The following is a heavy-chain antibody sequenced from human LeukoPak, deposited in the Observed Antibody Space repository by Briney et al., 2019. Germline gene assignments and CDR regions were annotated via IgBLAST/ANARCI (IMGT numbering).Heavy chain of an antibody. CDR2: IRSRDRTI. CDR3: ARDENVLRYFDWLLSPDY. CDR1: GFTFSDYY. J-gene: IGHJ4*02. V-gene: IGHV3-11*04. Sequence: GGSLRLSCAASGFTFSDYYMSWVRQAPGKGLEWVSYIRSRDRTIYYADSVKGRFTISTDNAENSLYLQMNSLRAEDTAVYYCARDENVLRYFDWLLSPDYWGQGTLVTVSS. D-gene: IGHD3-9*01.